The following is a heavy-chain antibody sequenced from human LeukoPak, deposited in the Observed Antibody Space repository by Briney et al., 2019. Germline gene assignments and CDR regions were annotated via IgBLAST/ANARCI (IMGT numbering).Heavy chain of an antibody. Sequence: SVKVSCKASGGTFSSHAISWVRQAPGQGLEWMGGIIPIFGTADYAQKFQGRVTITADESTSTAYMELSSLRSEDTAVYYCARDVSPRYCSSTSCHPVNWFDPWGQGTLVTVSS. CDR1: GGTFSSHA. CDR2: IIPIFGTA. V-gene: IGHV1-69*13. D-gene: IGHD2-2*01. J-gene: IGHJ5*02. CDR3: ARDVSPRYCSSTSCHPVNWFDP.